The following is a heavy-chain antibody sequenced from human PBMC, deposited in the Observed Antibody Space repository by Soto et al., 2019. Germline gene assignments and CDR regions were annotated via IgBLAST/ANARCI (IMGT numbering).Heavy chain of an antibody. Sequence: PSETLSLTCSVSGASIRSTSYYWGWIRQPPGKGLEWIGSIYYSGSTYYNPSLKSRVTISVDTSKNQFSLKLSSVTAADTAVYYCARELPNYYYYYGMDVWGQGTTVTVSS. CDR3: ARELPNYYYYYGMDV. V-gene: IGHV4-39*07. J-gene: IGHJ6*02. D-gene: IGHD1-26*01. CDR1: GASIRSTSYY. CDR2: IYYSGST.